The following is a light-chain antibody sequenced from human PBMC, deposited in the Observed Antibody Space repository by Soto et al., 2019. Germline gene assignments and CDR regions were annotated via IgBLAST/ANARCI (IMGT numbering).Light chain of an antibody. CDR2: LNSDGSH. V-gene: IGLV4-69*01. Sequence: QPVLTQSPSASASLGASVKLTCTLSSGHSSYAIAWHQQQPEKGPRYLMKLNSDGSHSKGDGIPDRFSGSSSVAERYLTISSLQSEYEADYYCQTWGTGTVVFGGGTKLTVL. CDR3: QTWGTGTVV. J-gene: IGLJ2*01. CDR1: SGHSSYA.